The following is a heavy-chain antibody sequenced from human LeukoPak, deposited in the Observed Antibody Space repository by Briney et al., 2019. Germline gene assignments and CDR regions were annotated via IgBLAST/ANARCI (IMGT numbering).Heavy chain of an antibody. CDR1: GASVSDGNYY. J-gene: IGHJ4*02. CDR2: MFYIEST. CDR3: ASTSNSAWGLPYFVH. V-gene: IGHV4-61*01. Sequence: WETLSLTCSVSGASVSDGNYYWSWTRQPPGKVLEWFLYMFYIESTKYNPSLKSRVTIAVDKSKTQFSLHMSSVTAADTAVYYCASTSNSAWGLPYFVHWGQGALVTVSS. D-gene: IGHD3-16*01.